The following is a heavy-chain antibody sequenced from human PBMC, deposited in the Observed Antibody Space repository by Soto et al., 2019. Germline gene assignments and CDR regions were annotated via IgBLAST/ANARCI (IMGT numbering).Heavy chain of an antibody. CDR3: ARHDCISSSCYYYYCYVMDV. D-gene: IGHD2-2*01. CDR1: GDTFSSYA. CDR2: IIPFFDTA. V-gene: IGHV1-69*12. J-gene: IGHJ6*02. Sequence: QVQLVQSGAEVKKPGSSVKVSCKASGDTFSSYAISWVRQAPGQGLEWMGGIIPFFDTANYAQQFQGRVTITADESTSAAYMELSSLRSEDTAVYYCARHDCISSSCYYYYCYVMDVWGQGTTVTVSS.